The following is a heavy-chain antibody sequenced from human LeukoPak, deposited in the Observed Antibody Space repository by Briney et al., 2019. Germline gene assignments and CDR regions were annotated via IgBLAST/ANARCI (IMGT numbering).Heavy chain of an antibody. CDR3: AMDDDSCGYCDY. D-gene: IGHD3-22*01. Sequence: DGSLRLPCGASGFTFSSYAMAWVRQAPGKGLEWVSSISSSSSYIYYADSVKGRFTISRDNAKNSLYLQMNSLKAEDTAVYYCAMDDDSCGYCDYWGQGTLVTVSS. CDR1: GFTFSSYA. V-gene: IGHV3-21*01. CDR2: ISSSSSYI. J-gene: IGHJ4*02.